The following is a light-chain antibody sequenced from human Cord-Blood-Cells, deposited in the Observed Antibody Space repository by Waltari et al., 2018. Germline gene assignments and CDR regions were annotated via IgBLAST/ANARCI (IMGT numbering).Light chain of an antibody. J-gene: IGLJ1*01. CDR3: SSYTSSSTPCV. CDR2: DVS. V-gene: IGLV2-14*01. CDR1: SSYVGGYNY. Sequence: QSALTQPASVSGSPGQSITISCTGTSSYVGGYNYVSWYQQHPGKAPKLMIYDVSNRPSGVSNRFSGSKSGNTASLTISGLQAEDEADYYCSSYTSSSTPCVFGTGTKVTVL.